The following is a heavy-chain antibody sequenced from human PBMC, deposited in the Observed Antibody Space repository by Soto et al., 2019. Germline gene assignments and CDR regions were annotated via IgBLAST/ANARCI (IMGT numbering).Heavy chain of an antibody. J-gene: IGHJ5*02. V-gene: IGHV3-30-3*01. Sequence: ESGGGVVQPGRSLRLSCAASGFTFSSYAMHWVRQAPGKGLEWVAVISYDGSNKYFTDSVKGRFTISRDNSNNTLYLQMNNLRAEDTAVYYCARGPDYDILTGYNWFDPWGQGTLVTVSS. CDR1: GFTFSSYA. D-gene: IGHD3-9*01. CDR2: ISYDGSNK. CDR3: ARGPDYDILTGYNWFDP.